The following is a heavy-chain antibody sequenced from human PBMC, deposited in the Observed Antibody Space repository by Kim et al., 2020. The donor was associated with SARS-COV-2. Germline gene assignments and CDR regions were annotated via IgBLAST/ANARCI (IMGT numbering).Heavy chain of an antibody. CDR2: IYYSGST. CDR1: GGSISSYY. D-gene: IGHD6-25*01. J-gene: IGHJ3*02. CDR3: ARVKSADFDAFDI. V-gene: IGHV4-59*01. Sequence: SETLSLTCTVSGGSISSYYWSWIRQPPGKGLEWIGYIYYSGSTNYNPSLKSRVTISVDTSKNQFSLKLSSVTAADTAVYYCARVKSADFDAFDIWGQGTMVTVSS.